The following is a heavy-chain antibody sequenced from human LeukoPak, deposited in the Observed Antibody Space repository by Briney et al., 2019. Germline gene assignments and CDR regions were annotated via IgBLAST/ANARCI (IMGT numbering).Heavy chain of an antibody. V-gene: IGHV3-66*01. CDR1: GFTVRKNY. J-gene: IGHJ4*02. CDR2: IYSGGTI. D-gene: IGHD1-1*01. Sequence: GWSLRLSCPASGFTVRKNYMSWVGQAPGNGLEGVSVIYSGGTIFYAVSVSGRFTISRDNSNNALYLQMNSLKAGDTAVYYCATHPTNNWGGQGTLVTVS. CDR3: ATHPTNNW.